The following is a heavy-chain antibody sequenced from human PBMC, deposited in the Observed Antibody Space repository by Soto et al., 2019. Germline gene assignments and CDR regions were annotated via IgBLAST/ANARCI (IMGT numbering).Heavy chain of an antibody. CDR3: ARDYYDISGYDAFDI. CDR1: GFTVSSNY. D-gene: IGHD3-22*01. V-gene: IGHV3-66*01. J-gene: IGHJ3*02. Sequence: PGGSLRLSCAASGFTVSSNYMNWVRQAPGKGLEWVSVIYSAGSTYYADSVKGRFTISRDNSKNTLYLQINSLRAEDTAVYYCARDYYDISGYDAFDIWGQGTMVTVSS. CDR2: IYSAGST.